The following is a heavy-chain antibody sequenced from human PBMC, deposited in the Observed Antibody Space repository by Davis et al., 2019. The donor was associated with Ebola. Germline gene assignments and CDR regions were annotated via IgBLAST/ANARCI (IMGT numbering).Heavy chain of an antibody. CDR3: ARDLGAPYCSGGSCYPKNDY. J-gene: IGHJ4*02. D-gene: IGHD2-15*01. V-gene: IGHV1-69*04. CDR2: IIPILGIA. CDR1: GGTFSSYA. Sequence: AASVQVSCKASGGTFSSYAISWVRQAPGQGLEWMGRIIPILGIANYAQKFQGRVTITADKSTSTAYMELSSLRSEDTAVYYCARDLGAPYCSGGSCYPKNDYWGQGTLVTVSS.